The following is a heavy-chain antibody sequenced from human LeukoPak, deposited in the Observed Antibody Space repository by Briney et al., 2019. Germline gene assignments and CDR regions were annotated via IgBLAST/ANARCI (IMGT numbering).Heavy chain of an antibody. Sequence: ASETLSLTCAVSRYSVSTGYYWGWIRQTPEKGLEWIGSIYHSGSTYYNPSLQSRVTISVDTSKNHFSLELRHVTAADTAVYYCEREVVGDTSGTFADNWGQGILVTVSS. D-gene: IGHD1-26*01. CDR2: IYHSGST. V-gene: IGHV4-38-2*02. J-gene: IGHJ4*02. CDR1: RYSVSTGYY. CDR3: EREVVGDTSGTFADN.